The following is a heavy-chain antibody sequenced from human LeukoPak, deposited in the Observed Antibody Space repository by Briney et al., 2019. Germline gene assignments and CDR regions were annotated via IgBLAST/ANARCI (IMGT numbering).Heavy chain of an antibody. CDR3: ARMRFYDFWSGYYWFDP. J-gene: IGHJ5*02. CDR2: IIPIFGTA. D-gene: IGHD3-3*01. V-gene: IGHV1-69*13. Sequence: SVKVSCKASGGTFSSYAISWVRQAPGQGLEWMGGIIPIFGTANYAQKFQGRVTITADESTSTAYMELSSLRSEDTAVNYCARMRFYDFWSGYYWFDPWGQGTLVTVSS. CDR1: GGTFSSYA.